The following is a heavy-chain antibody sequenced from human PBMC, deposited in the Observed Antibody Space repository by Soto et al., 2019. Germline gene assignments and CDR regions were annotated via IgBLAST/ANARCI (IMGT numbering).Heavy chain of an antibody. Sequence: QLQLQESGSGLVKPSQTLSLTCAVSGGSISSGGYSWSWIRQPPGKGLEWIGYIYHRGSTYYNPSLKSRVTISVDRSKNQFSLKLSSVTAADTAVYYCARGGTMVRGVIIDNWFDPWGQGTLVTVSS. D-gene: IGHD3-10*01. J-gene: IGHJ5*02. CDR3: ARGGTMVRGVIIDNWFDP. V-gene: IGHV4-30-2*01. CDR2: IYHRGST. CDR1: GGSISSGGYS.